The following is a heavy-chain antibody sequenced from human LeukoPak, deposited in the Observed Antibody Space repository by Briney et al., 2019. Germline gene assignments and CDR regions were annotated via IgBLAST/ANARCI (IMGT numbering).Heavy chain of an antibody. CDR1: GGSISTYY. J-gene: IGHJ5*02. V-gene: IGHV4-59*01. CDR3: ARGGYYGSGNDFRFDP. CDR2: INYTGST. Sequence: SETLSLTCTVSGGSISTYYWSWIRQPPGKGLEWIGYINYTGSTNYNASLKSRVTISLDTSKNQFSLKLSSVTAADTAVYYCARGGYYGSGNDFRFDPWGQGTLVTVSS. D-gene: IGHD3-10*01.